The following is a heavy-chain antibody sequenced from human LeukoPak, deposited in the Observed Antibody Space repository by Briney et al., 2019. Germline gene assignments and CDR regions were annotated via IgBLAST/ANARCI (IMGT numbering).Heavy chain of an antibody. Sequence: SEILSLTCTVSGGSMSNYYWSWIRQPPGKGLEWIGYIYYSGDTNYNPSLKSRVTISVDTSKNQFSLKLTSVTAADTAVYYCASSHPLGSNNDYYTPFDYWGQGALVIVSS. CDR2: IYYSGDT. J-gene: IGHJ4*02. CDR3: ASSHPLGSNNDYYTPFDY. V-gene: IGHV4-59*01. D-gene: IGHD3-3*01. CDR1: GGSMSNYY.